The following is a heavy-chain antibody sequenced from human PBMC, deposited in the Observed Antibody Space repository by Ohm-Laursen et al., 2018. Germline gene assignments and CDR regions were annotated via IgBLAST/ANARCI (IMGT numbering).Heavy chain of an antibody. Sequence: SLRLSCSASGFTFSNYAMNWVRQAPGKGLEWVSGINSRGDLRYYADSVKGRFTISRDNSKNTPYLQMNSLRAEDTAVYYCASPSRIAVARYYFDYWGQGTLVTVSS. CDR3: ASPSRIAVARYYFDY. V-gene: IGHV3-23*01. CDR2: INSRGDLR. J-gene: IGHJ4*02. CDR1: GFTFSNYA. D-gene: IGHD6-19*01.